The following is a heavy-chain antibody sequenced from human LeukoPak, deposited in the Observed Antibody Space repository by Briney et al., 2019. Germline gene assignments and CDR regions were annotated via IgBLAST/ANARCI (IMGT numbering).Heavy chain of an antibody. J-gene: IGHJ4*02. CDR2: IIPILGIA. V-gene: IGHV1-69*04. D-gene: IGHD2-2*01. CDR1: GGTFSSYA. CDR3: ARDLSISSTSCPSH. Sequence: ASVKVSCKASGGTFSSYAISWVRQAPGQGLEWMGRIIPILGIANYAQKFQGRVTITADKSTSTAYMELSSLRSEDTAVYYCARDLSISSTSCPSHWGQGTLVTVSS.